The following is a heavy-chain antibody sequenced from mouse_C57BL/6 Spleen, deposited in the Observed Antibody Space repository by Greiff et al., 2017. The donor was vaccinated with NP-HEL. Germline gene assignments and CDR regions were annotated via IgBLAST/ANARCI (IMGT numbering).Heavy chain of an antibody. CDR3: ARSEDSSGYAFDY. CDR2: IYPGGGYT. CDR1: GYTFTNYW. J-gene: IGHJ2*01. D-gene: IGHD3-2*02. V-gene: IGHV1-63*01. Sequence: VKLQESGAELVRPGTSVKMSCKASGYTFTNYWIGWAKQRPGHGLEWIGDIYPGGGYTNYNEKFKGKATLTADKSSSTAYMQFSSLTSEDSAIYYCARSEDSSGYAFDYWGQGTTLTVSS.